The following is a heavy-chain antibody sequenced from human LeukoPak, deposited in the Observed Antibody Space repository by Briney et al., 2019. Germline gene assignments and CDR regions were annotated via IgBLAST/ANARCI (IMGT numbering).Heavy chain of an antibody. CDR3: AANLILRYFDPNGY. J-gene: IGHJ4*02. Sequence: GASVKVSCKASGYTFTGYYMHWVRQAPGQGLEWMGRINPNSGGTNYAQKFQGRVTMTRDTSISTAYLELSRLRSDDTAVYYCAANLILRYFDPNGYWGQGTLVTVSS. D-gene: IGHD3-9*01. CDR2: INPNSGGT. CDR1: GYTFTGYY. V-gene: IGHV1-2*06.